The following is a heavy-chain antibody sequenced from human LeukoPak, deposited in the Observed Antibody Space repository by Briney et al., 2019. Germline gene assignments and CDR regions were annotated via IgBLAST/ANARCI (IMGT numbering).Heavy chain of an antibody. CDR1: GFTFSSYD. D-gene: IGHD6-13*01. V-gene: IGHV3-13*01. CDR3: ARVAAAGYFDY. Sequence: QTGGSLRLSCAASGFTFSSYDMHWVRQATGKGLEWVSAIGTAGDTYYPGSVKGRFTISRENAKNSLYLQMNSLRAGDTAVYYCARVAAAGYFDYWGQGTLVTVSS. J-gene: IGHJ4*02. CDR2: IGTAGDT.